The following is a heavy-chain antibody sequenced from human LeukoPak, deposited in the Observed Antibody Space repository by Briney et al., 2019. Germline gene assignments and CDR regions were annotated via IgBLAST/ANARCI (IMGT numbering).Heavy chain of an antibody. Sequence: HGESLKISCVASGFTFSSFRMHWVRRAPGKGLEYVSAITTDGGRTFYVNSVEGRFTVSRDNSKNTLYLQMGGLRTEDTAVYYCAREPAFGDLDYWGQGTLVTVSS. J-gene: IGHJ4*02. V-gene: IGHV3-64*01. CDR2: ITTDGGRT. CDR3: AREPAFGDLDY. CDR1: GFTFSSFR. D-gene: IGHD4-17*01.